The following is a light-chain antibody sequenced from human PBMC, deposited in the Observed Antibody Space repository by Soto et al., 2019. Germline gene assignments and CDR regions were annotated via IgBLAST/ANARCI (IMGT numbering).Light chain of an antibody. CDR2: EVS. CDR3: SSYTSSSTLV. J-gene: IGLJ2*01. Sequence: QSALTQPASVSGSPGQSITISCTGTTSDVGDYDYVSWYQQHPGKAPKLMIFEVSNRPSGVSNRFSGSKSGNTASLTISGLQAEDESDYSCSSYTSSSTLVFGGGTKLTVL. CDR1: TSDVGDYDY. V-gene: IGLV2-14*01.